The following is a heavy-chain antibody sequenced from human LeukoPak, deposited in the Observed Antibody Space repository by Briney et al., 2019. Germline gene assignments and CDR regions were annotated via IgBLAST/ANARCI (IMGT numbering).Heavy chain of an antibody. V-gene: IGHV1-2*02. CDR2: INPNSGET. D-gene: IGHD2-8*02. J-gene: IGHJ4*02. CDR1: GYTFTDYY. Sequence: ASVNVSCKASGYTFTDYYMHWVRQAPAKGLEWMGWINPNSGETNYAQKSKGRVTMTRDTSISAAYMELSSLRFDDTAVYYCSSAADVVLVPPSDDWSQGTLVTVSS. CDR3: SSAADVVLVPPSDD.